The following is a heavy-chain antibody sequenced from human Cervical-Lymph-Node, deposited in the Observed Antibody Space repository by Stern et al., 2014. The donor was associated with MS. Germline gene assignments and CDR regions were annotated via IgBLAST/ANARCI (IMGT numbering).Heavy chain of an antibody. CDR1: GDSVNTGGFF. J-gene: IGHJ5*02. Sequence: QLQLQESGPGLVKPSETLSISCTVSGDSVNTGGFFWTWIRQSPREGLQWIGYVYSSGATNYNPSFQSRVTISVDTSKNQFSLTLRSVTAADTAVYYCTREGDVLAGSWFDPWGQGVPVTVSS. CDR2: VYSSGAT. CDR3: TREGDVLAGSWFDP. D-gene: IGHD6-13*01. V-gene: IGHV4-61*08.